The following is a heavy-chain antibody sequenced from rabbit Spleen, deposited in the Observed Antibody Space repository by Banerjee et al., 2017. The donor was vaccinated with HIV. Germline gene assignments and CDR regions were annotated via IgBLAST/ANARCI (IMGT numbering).Heavy chain of an antibody. D-gene: IGHD3-1*01. J-gene: IGHJ6*01. V-gene: IGHV1S47*01. Sequence: QEQLVESGGGLVQPEGSLTLSGKASGFDVSSDYLSWVRQAPGKGLEWIGFIYFGSATTDYASWVNGRFTISSDNAQNTVDLQMNSLTAADTATYFCARKLDEISNTFTLGLWGPGTLVTVS. CDR3: ARKLDEISNTFTLGL. CDR2: IYFGSATT. CDR1: GFDVSSDY.